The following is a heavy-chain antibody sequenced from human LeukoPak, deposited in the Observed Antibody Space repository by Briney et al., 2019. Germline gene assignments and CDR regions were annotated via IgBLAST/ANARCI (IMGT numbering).Heavy chain of an antibody. V-gene: IGHV3-30-3*01. CDR3: ARDNSQGMGWFDP. CDR2: ISFDGNNK. D-gene: IGHD2/OR15-2a*01. CDR1: GFTFSNYA. Sequence: GGSLRLSCAASGFTFSNYAVHWVRQAPGKGLEWVSLISFDGNNKYYADSVKGRFTISRDNSKNTLFLQMNSLRAEDTAVYFCARDNSQGMGWFDPWGQGTLVTVSS. J-gene: IGHJ5*02.